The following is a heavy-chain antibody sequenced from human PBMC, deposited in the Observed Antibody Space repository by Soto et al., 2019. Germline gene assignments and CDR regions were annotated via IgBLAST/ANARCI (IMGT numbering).Heavy chain of an antibody. V-gene: IGHV3-74*01. Sequence: PGGSLRLSCAASGFTFSSYWIHWVRQAPGKGLVWVSRINSDGSSTTYADSVKGRFTISRDNAKNKLYQQMTSLRAEDTTVYYCARVSREVVPAAIDYWGQGTLVTVSS. CDR1: GFTFSSYW. J-gene: IGHJ4*02. CDR2: INSDGSST. D-gene: IGHD2-2*01. CDR3: ARVSREVVPAAIDY.